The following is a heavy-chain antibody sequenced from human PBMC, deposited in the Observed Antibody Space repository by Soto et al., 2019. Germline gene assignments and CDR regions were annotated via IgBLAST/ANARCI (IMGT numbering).Heavy chain of an antibody. V-gene: IGHV3-23*01. CDR3: ARGSPADFDY. CDR1: GFTFRDSA. CDR2: ITGNGGGT. Sequence: PGGSLRLSCAASGFTFRDSAMTWVRQTPGKGLEYVSSITGNGGGTYYADSVKGRFTISRDNSKNTLYLQMNSLRAEDTAVYYCARGSPADFDYWGQGTLVTVSS. J-gene: IGHJ4*02.